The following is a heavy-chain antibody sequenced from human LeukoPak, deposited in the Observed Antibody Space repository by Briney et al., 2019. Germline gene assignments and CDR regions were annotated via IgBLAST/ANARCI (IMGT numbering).Heavy chain of an antibody. CDR3: AKAVAATGHYYFGMDV. V-gene: IGHV3-33*06. CDR2: IWFDGSNK. Sequence: PRGSLRLSCTAAGFTFSSYGMHWVRQAPGKGLEWVAVIWFDGSNKYYADSVKGRLTISRDNSKSTLYLQMNSLRAEDTAVYYCAKAVAATGHYYFGMDVWGQGTTVTVSS. CDR1: GFTFSSYG. D-gene: IGHD6-19*01. J-gene: IGHJ6*02.